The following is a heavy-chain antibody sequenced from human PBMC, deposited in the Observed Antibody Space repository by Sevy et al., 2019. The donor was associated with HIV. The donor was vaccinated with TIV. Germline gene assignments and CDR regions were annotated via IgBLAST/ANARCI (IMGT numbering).Heavy chain of an antibody. CDR1: EITFSDHG. CDR2: ISGTGTI. Sequence: GGSLRLSCAASEITFSDHGMNWVRQTPGKGLEWISYISGTGTIYYTDSVKGRFAIIRDNGKKLLYLQMNSLRADDTAVYYCARSMNSFRGLVDNWGEGTLVTVSS. CDR3: ARSMNSFRGLVDN. V-gene: IGHV3-48*01. J-gene: IGHJ4*02. D-gene: IGHD3-16*02.